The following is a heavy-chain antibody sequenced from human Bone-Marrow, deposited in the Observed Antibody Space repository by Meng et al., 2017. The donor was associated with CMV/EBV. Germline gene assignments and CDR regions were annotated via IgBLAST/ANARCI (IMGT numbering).Heavy chain of an antibody. D-gene: IGHD5-24*01. CDR3: AKNPGYNSETSFDY. CDR2: ISGSGGST. V-gene: IGHV3-23*01. J-gene: IGHJ4*02. CDR1: GFTFSSYA. Sequence: GESLKISCAASGFTFSSYAMSWVRQAPGKGLEWVSAISGSGGSTYYADSVKGRFTISRDNSKNTLYLQMNSLRAEDTAVYYCAKNPGYNSETSFDYRGPGTLVTVSS.